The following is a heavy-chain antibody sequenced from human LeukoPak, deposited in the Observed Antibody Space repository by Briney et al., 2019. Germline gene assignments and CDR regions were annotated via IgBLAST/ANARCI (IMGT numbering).Heavy chain of an antibody. Sequence: PGGSLRLSCAASGFTVSSNYMSWVRQAPGKGLEWVSVIYDGGNTYYADSVKGRFTISRDNSKNTLYLQMNSLRAEDTAVYYCARDQAWGSGSYPIHWGQGSLVTVSS. D-gene: IGHD3-10*01. J-gene: IGHJ4*02. V-gene: IGHV3-53*01. CDR3: ARDQAWGSGSYPIH. CDR2: IYDGGNT. CDR1: GFTVSSNY.